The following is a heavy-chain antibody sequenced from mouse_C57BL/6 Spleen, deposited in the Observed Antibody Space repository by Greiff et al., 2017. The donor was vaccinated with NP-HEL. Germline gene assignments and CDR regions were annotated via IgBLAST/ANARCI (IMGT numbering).Heavy chain of an antibody. Sequence: QVTLKESGPELVKPGASVKISCKASGYSFTSYYIHWVKQRPGQGLEWIGWIYPGSGNTKYNEKFKGKATLTADTSSSTAYMQLSSLTSEDSAVYYCARRGTLWDYAMDYWGQGTSVTVSS. CDR3: ARRGTLWDYAMDY. CDR1: GYSFTSYY. V-gene: IGHV1-66*01. J-gene: IGHJ4*01. CDR2: IYPGSGNT.